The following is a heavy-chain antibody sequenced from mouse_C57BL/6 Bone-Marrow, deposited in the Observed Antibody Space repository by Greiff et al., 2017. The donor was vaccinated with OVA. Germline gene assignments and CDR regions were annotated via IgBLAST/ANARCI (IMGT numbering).Heavy chain of an antibody. Sequence: VQLQQSGPELVKPGASVKISCKASGYTFTDYYMNWVKQSHGKSLEWIGDINPNNGGTSYNQKFKGKATLTVDKSSSTAYMELRSLTSEDSAVYYCARYPIYYGPWFAYWGQGTLVTVSA. V-gene: IGHV1-26*01. CDR1: GYTFTDYY. J-gene: IGHJ3*01. CDR2: INPNNGGT. CDR3: ARYPIYYGPWFAY. D-gene: IGHD2-1*01.